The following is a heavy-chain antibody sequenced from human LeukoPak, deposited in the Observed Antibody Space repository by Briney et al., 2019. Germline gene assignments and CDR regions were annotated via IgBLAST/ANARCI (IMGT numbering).Heavy chain of an antibody. V-gene: IGHV1-2*06. Sequence: GASVKVSCKASGGTFSSYAISWVRQAPGQGLEWMGRINPNSGGTNYAQKFQGRVTMTRDTSISTAYMELSRLRSDDTAVYYCARDSSPNPKAWFDPWGQGTLVTVSS. CDR1: GGTFSSYA. CDR3: ARDSSPNPKAWFDP. CDR2: INPNSGGT. D-gene: IGHD6-13*01. J-gene: IGHJ5*02.